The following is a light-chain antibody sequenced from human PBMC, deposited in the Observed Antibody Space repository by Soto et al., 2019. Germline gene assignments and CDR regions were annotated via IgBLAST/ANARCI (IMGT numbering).Light chain of an antibody. J-gene: IGKJ5*01. CDR3: RTYGTLIP. Sequence: EIVLTQSPGTQSLSPGERATLSCRASQSVANSYLAWYQQKPGQAPRLLIYGASSRATGIPDRFSGSGSGKDFPLPISKLESKVFAVYSCRTYGTLIPFGQGPDWKLN. CDR2: GAS. V-gene: IGKV3-20*01. CDR1: QSVANSY.